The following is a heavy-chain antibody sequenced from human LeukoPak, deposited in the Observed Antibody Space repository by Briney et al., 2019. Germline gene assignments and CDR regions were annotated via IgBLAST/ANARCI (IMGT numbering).Heavy chain of an antibody. V-gene: IGHV4-31*03. CDR1: GGSISSGGYY. D-gene: IGHD6-19*01. CDR3: ARGRLAVAGPFDY. J-gene: IGHJ4*02. CDR2: LYYSGST. Sequence: PSETLSLTCTVSGGSISSGGYYWSWLRQPPGKGLEWIGYLYYSGSTYYNPSLKSRVTISVDTSKNQFSLKLSSVTAADTAVYYCARGRLAVAGPFDYWGQGTLVTVSS.